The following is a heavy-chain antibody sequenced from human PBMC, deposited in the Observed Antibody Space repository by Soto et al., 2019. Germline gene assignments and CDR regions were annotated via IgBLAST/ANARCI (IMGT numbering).Heavy chain of an antibody. Sequence: VQLVESGGGLVQPGGSLRLSCAASGFTFSDYSMSWIRQAPGKGLEWVSYISSSGSTIYYADSVKGRFTISRDNAKNSLYMQMNSLRAEDTAVYYCARATVTINRVFYYYYGMDVWGQGTTVTVSS. CDR3: ARATVTINRVFYYYYGMDV. V-gene: IGHV3-11*01. CDR1: GFTFSDYS. CDR2: ISSSGSTI. D-gene: IGHD3-3*01. J-gene: IGHJ6*02.